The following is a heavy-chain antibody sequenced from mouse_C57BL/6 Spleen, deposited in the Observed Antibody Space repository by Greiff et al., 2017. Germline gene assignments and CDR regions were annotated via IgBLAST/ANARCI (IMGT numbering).Heavy chain of an antibody. D-gene: IGHD3-2*02. CDR3: TLRQLRQPDY. J-gene: IGHJ2*01. CDR2: IDPENGDT. CDR1: GFNIKDDY. Sequence: EVQLQQSGAELVRPGASVKLSCTASGFNIKDDYMHWVKQRPEQGLEWIGWIDPENGDTEYASKFQGKATITADTSSNTAYLQLSSLTSEDTAVYYCTLRQLRQPDYWGQGTTHTVSS. V-gene: IGHV14-4*01.